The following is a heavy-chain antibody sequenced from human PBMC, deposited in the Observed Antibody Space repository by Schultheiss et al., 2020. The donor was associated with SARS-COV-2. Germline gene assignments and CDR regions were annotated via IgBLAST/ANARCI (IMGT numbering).Heavy chain of an antibody. CDR1: GGSISSGSYY. Sequence: LRLSCTVSGGSISSGSYYWSWIRQPAGKGLEWIGRIYTSGSTNYNPSLKSRVTISVDTSKNQFSLKLSSVTAEDTAVYYCARDKFSSNYSYYYMDVWGKGTTVTVSS. D-gene: IGHD6-6*01. CDR3: ARDKFSSNYSYYYMDV. V-gene: IGHV4-61*02. J-gene: IGHJ6*03. CDR2: IYTSGST.